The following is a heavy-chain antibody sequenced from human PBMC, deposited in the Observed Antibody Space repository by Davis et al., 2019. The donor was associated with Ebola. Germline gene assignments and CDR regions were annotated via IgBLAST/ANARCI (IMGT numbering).Heavy chain of an antibody. V-gene: IGHV4-59*11. Sequence: PGGSLRLSCTVYDGSISSHYWNWFRQPPGKGLEWIGFIYDSGRTNYTPSLKSRVTISADTSKNQFSLNLSSVTAADTAVYFCARFGGGAYWGQGTLVTVSS. CDR3: ARFGGGAY. J-gene: IGHJ4*02. CDR2: IYDSGRT. D-gene: IGHD3-16*01. CDR1: DGSISSHY.